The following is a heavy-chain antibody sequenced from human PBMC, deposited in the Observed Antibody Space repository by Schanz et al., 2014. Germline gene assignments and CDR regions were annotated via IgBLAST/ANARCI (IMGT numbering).Heavy chain of an antibody. J-gene: IGHJ4*02. CDR1: GYTLSAYS. CDR3: ARDGVDAAAGGNY. CDR2: VNPSVRGT. Sequence: QVQLVQSGTQVKKPGASVKVSCKASGYTLSAYSLHWVRQAPGQGLEWMGIVNPSVRGTHFARECQGRVTVTSDTSTSTVYMELSGLRSEDTAVYYCARDGVDAAAGGNYWGQGTLVTSSS. D-gene: IGHD6-13*01. V-gene: IGHV1-46*03.